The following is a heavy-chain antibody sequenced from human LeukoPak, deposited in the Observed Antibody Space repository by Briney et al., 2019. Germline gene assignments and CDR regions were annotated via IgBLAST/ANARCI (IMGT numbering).Heavy chain of an antibody. CDR2: TYYRSTWSN. CDR3: ARVSSGVFGY. D-gene: IGHD3-10*01. V-gene: IGHV6-1*01. J-gene: IGHJ4*02. Sequence: SQTLSLTCAISGDSVPSNTVTWNWIRQSPSRGLEWLGRTYYRSTWSNDYAVSMKSRITINPDTSKNQFSLQLNSVTPEDTAVYYCARVSSGVFGYWGQGTLVTVSS. CDR1: GDSVPSNTVT.